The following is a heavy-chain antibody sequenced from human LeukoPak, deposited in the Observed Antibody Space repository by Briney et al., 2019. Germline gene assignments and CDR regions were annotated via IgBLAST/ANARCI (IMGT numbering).Heavy chain of an antibody. J-gene: IGHJ4*02. V-gene: IGHV4-34*01. CDR1: GGSFSGYY. D-gene: IGHD2-15*01. CDR2: INHSGST. Sequence: SETLSLTCAVYGGSFSGYYWSWIRQPPGKGLEWIGEINHSGSTNYNPSLKSRVTISVDTSKNQFSLIVMSVTAADTAVYYCARDCIGGSCFDYWGQGTLVTVSS. CDR3: ARDCIGGSCFDY.